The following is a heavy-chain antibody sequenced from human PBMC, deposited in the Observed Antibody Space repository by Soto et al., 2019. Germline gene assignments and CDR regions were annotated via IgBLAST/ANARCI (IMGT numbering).Heavy chain of an antibody. CDR1: GFTFRSYE. D-gene: IGHD1-1*01. CDR2: ISSTSTYI. CDR3: AREGSYWNDVGPD. Sequence: PGGSLRLSCAASGFTFRSYEMNWVRQAPGKGLEWVSYISSTSTYIYYADSLKGRFTISRDNAKNSLYLQMNSLRAEDTAVYYCAREGSYWNDVGPDWGQGTLVTVSS. V-gene: IGHV3-21*05. J-gene: IGHJ4*02.